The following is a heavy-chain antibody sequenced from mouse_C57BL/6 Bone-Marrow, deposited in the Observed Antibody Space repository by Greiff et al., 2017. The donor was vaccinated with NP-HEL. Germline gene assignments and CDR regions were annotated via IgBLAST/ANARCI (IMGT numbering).Heavy chain of an antibody. CDR1: GFTFSSYG. J-gene: IGHJ2*01. CDR2: ISSGGSYT. Sequence: EVMLVESGGDLVKPGGSLKLSCAASGFTFSSYGMSWVRQTPDKRLEWVATISSGGSYTYYPDSVKGRFTISRDNAKNTLYLQMSSLKSEDTAMYYCARHYYGRSYYLDYWGQGTTLTVSS. CDR3: ARHYYGRSYYLDY. V-gene: IGHV5-6*01. D-gene: IGHD1-1*01.